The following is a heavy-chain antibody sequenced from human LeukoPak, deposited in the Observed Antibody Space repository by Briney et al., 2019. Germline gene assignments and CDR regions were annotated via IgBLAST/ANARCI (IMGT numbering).Heavy chain of an antibody. J-gene: IGHJ4*02. CDR2: IYYSGST. V-gene: IGHV4-59*01. CDR3: AREAHSRHSGYGRYFDY. Sequence: PSETLSLTCTVSGGSISIYYWSWIRQPPGKGLEWTGNIYYSGSTNYKASLKSRVTISVDASKNQFSLKVNSVTAADTAVYYCAREAHSRHSGYGRYFDYWGQGSLVTVSS. CDR1: GGSISIYY. D-gene: IGHD5-12*01.